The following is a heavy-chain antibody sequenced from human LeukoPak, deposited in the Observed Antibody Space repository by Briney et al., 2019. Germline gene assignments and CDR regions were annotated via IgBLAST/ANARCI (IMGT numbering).Heavy chain of an antibody. Sequence: GGSLRVSCAASGFTFSSYAMHWVRQAPGKGVEWVAVISYDGSNKYYADSVKGRFTISRDNSKNTLYLQMNSLRAEDTAVYYCARDGCTNGVCSPYFDYWGQGTLVTVSS. CDR1: GFTFSSYA. CDR2: ISYDGSNK. V-gene: IGHV3-30*04. CDR3: ARDGCTNGVCSPYFDY. D-gene: IGHD2-8*01. J-gene: IGHJ4*02.